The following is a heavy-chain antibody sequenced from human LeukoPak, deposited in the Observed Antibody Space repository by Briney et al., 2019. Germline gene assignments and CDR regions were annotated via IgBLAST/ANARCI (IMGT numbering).Heavy chain of an antibody. CDR2: IIPKSGAT. Sequence: ASVKVSCKASGYTFTTFGLSWVRQAPGQGLEWMAWIIPKSGATNYSQKFRDRVTVTSDTSTAYMDLSRLTSDDTAVYYCARDLRSGGVTYGQDSWGQGTLVTVSS. V-gene: IGHV1-2*02. J-gene: IGHJ4*02. CDR3: ARDLRSGGVTYGQDS. D-gene: IGHD5-18*01. CDR1: GYTFTTFG.